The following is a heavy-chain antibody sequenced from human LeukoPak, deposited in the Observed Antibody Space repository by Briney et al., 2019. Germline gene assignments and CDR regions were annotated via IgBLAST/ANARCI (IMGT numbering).Heavy chain of an antibody. D-gene: IGHD6-19*01. CDR1: GYSISSGYY. Sequence: SETLSLTCTVSGYSISSGYYWGWIRQPPGKGLEWIGSIYHSGSTYYNPSLKSRVTISVDTSKNQFSLKLSSVTAADTAVYYCARDTLRIEYSSGWYYYYGMDVWGQGTTVTVSS. CDR3: ARDTLRIEYSSGWYYYYGMDV. V-gene: IGHV4-38-2*02. CDR2: IYHSGST. J-gene: IGHJ6*02.